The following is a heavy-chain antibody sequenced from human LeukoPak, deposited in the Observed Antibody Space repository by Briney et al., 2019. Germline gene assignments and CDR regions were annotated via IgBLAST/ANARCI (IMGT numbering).Heavy chain of an antibody. Sequence: GASVKVSCKASGGTFSSYAISWVRQAPGQGLEWMGGIIPIFGTANYAQKFQGRVTITADKSTSTAYMELSSLRSEDTAVYYCARISGSYWEGVYFDYWGQGTLVTVSS. J-gene: IGHJ4*02. CDR2: IIPIFGTA. V-gene: IGHV1-69*06. CDR3: ARISGSYWEGVYFDY. CDR1: GGTFSSYA. D-gene: IGHD1-26*01.